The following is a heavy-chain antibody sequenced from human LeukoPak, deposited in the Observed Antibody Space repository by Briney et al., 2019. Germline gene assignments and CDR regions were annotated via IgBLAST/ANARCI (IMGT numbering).Heavy chain of an antibody. V-gene: IGHV3-9*01. CDR1: GFTFDDYA. D-gene: IGHD6-13*01. CDR3: AKALGSSWSYFDY. CDR2: ISWNSGTI. Sequence: PGGSLRLSCAVSGFTFDDYAMYWLRQAPGKGLEWVSGISWNSGTIAYADSVKGRFTISRDNAKNSLYLQMNSLRAEDTALYYCAKALGSSWSYFDYWGQGTLVTVSS. J-gene: IGHJ4*02.